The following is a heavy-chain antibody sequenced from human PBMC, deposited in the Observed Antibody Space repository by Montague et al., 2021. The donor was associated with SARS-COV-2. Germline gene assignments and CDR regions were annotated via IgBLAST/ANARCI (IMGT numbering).Heavy chain of an antibody. D-gene: IGHD1-26*01. CDR2: IYYSGST. Sequence: SETLSLTRTLSGGSISSYYCSWIRQPPGKGLEWIGYIYYSGSTNXNPSLKSRVTILVDMSKNQFSLKLSSVTAADTAVYYCARGMGGSYLYYFDYWGQGTLVTVSS. V-gene: IGHV4-59*01. CDR3: ARGMGGSYLYYFDY. J-gene: IGHJ4*02. CDR1: GGSISSYY.